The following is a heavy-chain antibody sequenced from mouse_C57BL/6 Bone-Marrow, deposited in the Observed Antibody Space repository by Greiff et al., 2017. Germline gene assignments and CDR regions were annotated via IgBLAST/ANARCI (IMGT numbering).Heavy chain of an antibody. CDR1: GYTFTTYP. CDR3: ARCDDGYRPWFAY. Sequence: VQLQQSGAELVKPGASVKMSCKASGYTFTTYPIEWMKQNHGKSLEWIGNFHPYNDDTKYNEKFKGKATLTVEKSSSTVYLVLSRLTSDDSAVYYCARCDDGYRPWFAYWGQGTLVTVSA. V-gene: IGHV1-47*01. CDR2: FHPYNDDT. D-gene: IGHD2-3*01. J-gene: IGHJ3*01.